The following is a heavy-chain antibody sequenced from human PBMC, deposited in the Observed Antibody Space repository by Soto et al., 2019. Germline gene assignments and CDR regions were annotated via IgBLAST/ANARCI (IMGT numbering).Heavy chain of an antibody. D-gene: IGHD2-15*01. J-gene: IGHJ5*02. CDR3: ARDRRVVVAAASAGWLDP. Sequence: EVQLVESGGGLVQPGGSLRLSCAASGFTFSSYSMNWVRQAPGKGLEWVSYISSSSSTIYYADSVKGRFTISRDNAKNSLYLQMNSLRAEDTAVYYCARDRRVVVAAASAGWLDPWGQGTLVTVSS. CDR1: GFTFSSYS. V-gene: IGHV3-48*01. CDR2: ISSSSSTI.